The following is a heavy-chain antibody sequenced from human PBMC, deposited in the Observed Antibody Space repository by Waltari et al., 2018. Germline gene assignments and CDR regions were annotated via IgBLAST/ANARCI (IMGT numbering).Heavy chain of an antibody. CDR3: ARQSLEWLDY. CDR2: IYTSGST. J-gene: IGHJ4*02. V-gene: IGHV4-61*02. Sequence: QVQLQESGPGLVKPSQTLSLTCTVSGGSISRGSYYWSWIRQPAGKGLEWIGRIYTSGSTNYNPSLKSRVTISVDTSKNQFSLKLSSVTAADTAVYYCARQSLEWLDYWGQGTLVTVSS. CDR1: GGSISRGSYY. D-gene: IGHD3-3*01.